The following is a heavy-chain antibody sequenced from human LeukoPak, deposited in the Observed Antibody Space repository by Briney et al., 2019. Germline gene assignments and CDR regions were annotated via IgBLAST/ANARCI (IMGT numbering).Heavy chain of an antibody. CDR2: SSTSGSTI. Sequence: GGSLRLSCAASGFTFSDFHMCWIRQAPGKGLEWVSFSSTSGSTIFYTDSVKGRFTISRDNAKNSLYLQMNSLRAEDTAVYYCARERADALDIWGPGTMVTVSS. V-gene: IGHV3-11*01. CDR3: ARERADALDI. CDR1: GFTFSDFH. J-gene: IGHJ3*02.